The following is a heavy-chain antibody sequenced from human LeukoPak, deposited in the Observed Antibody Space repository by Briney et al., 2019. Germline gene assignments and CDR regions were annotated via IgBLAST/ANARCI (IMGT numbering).Heavy chain of an antibody. Sequence: SETLSLTCAVYGGSFSGYYWSWIRQPPGKGLEWIGEINHSGSTNYNPSLKSRVTISVDTSKNQFSLKLSSVTAADTAVYHCARKYFDWSAKGPSDYWGQGTLVTVSS. CDR3: ARKYFDWSAKGPSDY. J-gene: IGHJ4*02. CDR2: INHSGST. D-gene: IGHD3-9*01. V-gene: IGHV4-34*01. CDR1: GGSFSGYY.